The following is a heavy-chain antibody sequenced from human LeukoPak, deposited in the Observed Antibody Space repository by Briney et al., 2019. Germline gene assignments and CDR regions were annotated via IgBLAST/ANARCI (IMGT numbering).Heavy chain of an antibody. Sequence: KPSETLSLTCTVSGGSISSGSYYWSWIRQPAGKGLEWIGSIYYSGSTYYNPSLKSRVTISVDTSKNQFSLKLSSVTAADTAVYYCARGGWELHRAFDIWGQGTMVTVSS. J-gene: IGHJ3*02. CDR1: GGSISSGSYY. CDR3: ARGGWELHRAFDI. D-gene: IGHD1-26*01. CDR2: IYYSGST. V-gene: IGHV4-39*07.